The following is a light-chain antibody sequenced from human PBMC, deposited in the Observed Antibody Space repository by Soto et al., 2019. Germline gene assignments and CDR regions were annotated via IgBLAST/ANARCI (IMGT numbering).Light chain of an antibody. V-gene: IGKV3-20*01. CDR1: QSVGXN. CDR3: QQYGCSSRT. CDR2: AXS. Sequence: DMVMAHSPPTLSVSPGERATLSRRASQSVGXNVASYQQGPGQAPRLLIYAXSSRATGSPDRFSGSGSGTDFTLTISRLEPEEFGVYYCQQYGCSSRTFGQG. J-gene: IGKJ1*01.